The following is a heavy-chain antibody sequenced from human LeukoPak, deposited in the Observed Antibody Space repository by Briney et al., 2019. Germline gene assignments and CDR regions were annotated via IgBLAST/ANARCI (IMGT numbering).Heavy chain of an antibody. CDR3: AKVYSGSYYLTGPDY. CDR2: ISSTGGTA. V-gene: IGHV3-23*01. D-gene: IGHD1-26*01. Sequence: GGTLRLSCAASGFTFSSFGMSWVRQAPGKGLEWVSAISSTGGTAYYADSVKGRFTISRDNSKNTLYLQMNSLRAEDTAVYYCAKVYSGSYYLTGPDYWGQGTLVTVSS. CDR1: GFTFSSFG. J-gene: IGHJ4*02.